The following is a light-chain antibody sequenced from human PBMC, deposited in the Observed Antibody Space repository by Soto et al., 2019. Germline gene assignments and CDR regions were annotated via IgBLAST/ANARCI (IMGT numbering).Light chain of an antibody. J-gene: IGKJ2*01. CDR2: AAS. CDR1: QSISVH. CDR3: QESYITPYT. Sequence: DIQMPQSPSSLSASVGDTVTITCRASQSISVHLTWYQQKPGKVPKLLIYAASNLQSGVTSRFSGSGSETDFALTISSLQPEALATYDCQESYITPYTFGKGTKLEIK. V-gene: IGKV1-39*01.